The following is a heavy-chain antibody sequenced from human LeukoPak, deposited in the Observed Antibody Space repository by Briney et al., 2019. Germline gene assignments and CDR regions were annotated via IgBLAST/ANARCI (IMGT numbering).Heavy chain of an antibody. D-gene: IGHD2-21*02. CDR2: INHSGST. CDR1: GGSFSGYY. Sequence: SETLSLTCAVYGGSFSGYYWSWIRQPPGKGLEWIGEINHSGSTNYNPSLKSRITISVDTSKNQFSLKLSSVTAADTAVYYCARFAYCGGHCWYYFDYWGQGSLVTVSS. J-gene: IGHJ4*02. V-gene: IGHV4-34*01. CDR3: ARFAYCGGHCWYYFDY.